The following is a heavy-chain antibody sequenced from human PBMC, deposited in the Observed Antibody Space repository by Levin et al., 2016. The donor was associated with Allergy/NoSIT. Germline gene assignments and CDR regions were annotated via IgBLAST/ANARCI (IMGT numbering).Heavy chain of an antibody. V-gene: IGHV5-51*01. CDR3: ARPGGGNTIAGAFDI. J-gene: IGHJ3*02. CDR2: IYPGDSDT. Sequence: VRQMPGKGLEWMGIIYPGDSDTRYSPSFQGQVTISADKSISTAYLQWSSLKASDTAMYYCARPGGGNTIAGAFDIWGQGTMVTVSS. D-gene: IGHD4-23*01.